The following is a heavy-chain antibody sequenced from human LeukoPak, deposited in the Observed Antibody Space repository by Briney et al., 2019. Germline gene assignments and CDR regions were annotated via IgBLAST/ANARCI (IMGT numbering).Heavy chain of an antibody. D-gene: IGHD2-2*01. Sequence: RASVKVSCKASGYTFTSYGISWVRQAPGQGLEWMGWISTYNGNTNYAQKFQGRVTMTTDTSTSTAYMELRSLRSDDTAVYYCAREGAHCSSTSCQRAFDIWGQGTMVTVSS. J-gene: IGHJ3*02. CDR3: AREGAHCSSTSCQRAFDI. CDR1: GYTFTSYG. CDR2: ISTYNGNT. V-gene: IGHV1-18*01.